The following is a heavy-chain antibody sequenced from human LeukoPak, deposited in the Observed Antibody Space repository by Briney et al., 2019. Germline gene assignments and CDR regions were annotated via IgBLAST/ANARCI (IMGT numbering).Heavy chain of an antibody. CDR3: ARHSIAAAGANWFDP. CDR2: IHYTGST. CDR1: GGSINSYY. Sequence: SETLSLTCTVSGGSINSYYWSWIRQPPGKGLECIGYIHYTGSTNYNPSLKSRVTISVDTSKSQFSLKLSSVTAADTAVYYCARHSIAAAGANWFDPWGQGTLVTVSS. V-gene: IGHV4-59*01. D-gene: IGHD6-13*01. J-gene: IGHJ5*02.